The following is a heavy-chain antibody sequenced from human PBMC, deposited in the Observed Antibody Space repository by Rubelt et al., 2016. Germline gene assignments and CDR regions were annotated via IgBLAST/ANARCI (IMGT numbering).Heavy chain of an antibody. CDR1: GYTFTSYA. Sequence: QVQLVQSGAEVKKPGASVKVSCKASGYTFTSYAMHWVRQAPGQRLEWMGWINAGNGNTKYSQKFQGRSTSTRDTAGSTAYMERSSLGSEDTAVYYCARGPDNWSDRYFYYGMDIWGPGTTVTVSS. CDR2: INAGNGNT. D-gene: IGHD1-20*01. J-gene: IGHJ6*02. CDR3: ARGPDNWSDRYFYYGMDI. V-gene: IGHV1-3*01.